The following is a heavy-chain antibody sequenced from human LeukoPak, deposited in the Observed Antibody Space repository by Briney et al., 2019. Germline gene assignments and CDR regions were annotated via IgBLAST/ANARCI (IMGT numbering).Heavy chain of an antibody. V-gene: IGHV3-53*05. D-gene: IGHD2-15*01. Sequence: GGSLRLSCAASGFTVSSDYMSWVRQAPGKGLEWVSVIYSGGSTYYTDSVKGRFTISRDNSKNTLYLQMNSLRAEDTAVYYCARAAPKYCSGGSCYGMDVWGKGTTVTVSS. CDR2: IYSGGST. J-gene: IGHJ6*04. CDR3: ARAAPKYCSGGSCYGMDV. CDR1: GFTVSSDY.